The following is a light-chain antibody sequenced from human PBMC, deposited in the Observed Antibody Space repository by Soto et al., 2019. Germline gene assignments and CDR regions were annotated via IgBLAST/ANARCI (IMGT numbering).Light chain of an antibody. J-gene: IGKJ4*01. CDR3: QQYNSYPLT. V-gene: IGKV1-5*03. Sequence: DIQMTQSPSTLSASVGDRVTITCRASQSISSWLAWYQQKPGKAPNLLIYTASSLESGLPSRFSGSVSGTEFPLTISSLQHDDVATYYCQQYNSYPLTFGGGTKVEIK. CDR2: TAS. CDR1: QSISSW.